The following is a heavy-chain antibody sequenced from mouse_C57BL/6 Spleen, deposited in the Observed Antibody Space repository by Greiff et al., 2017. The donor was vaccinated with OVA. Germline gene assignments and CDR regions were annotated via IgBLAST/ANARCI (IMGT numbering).Heavy chain of an antibody. J-gene: IGHJ4*01. CDR2: IYPGSGST. Sequence: QVQLQQPGAELVKPGASVKMSCKASGYTFTSYWITWVKQRPGQGLEWIGDIYPGSGSTNYNEKFKSKATLTVDTSSSTAYMQLSSLTSEDSAVYYCAGSGGYDVNYYAMDYWGQGTSVTVSS. CDR3: AGSGGYDVNYYAMDY. CDR1: GYTFTSYW. D-gene: IGHD2-2*01. V-gene: IGHV1-55*01.